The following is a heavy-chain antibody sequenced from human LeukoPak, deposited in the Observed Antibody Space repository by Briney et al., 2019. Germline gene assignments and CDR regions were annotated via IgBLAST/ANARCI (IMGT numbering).Heavy chain of an antibody. CDR1: GFTFRSHG. CDR2: IWYDGSNE. V-gene: IGHV3-33*01. Sequence: GGSLRLSCAASGFTFRSHGMHWVRQAPGKGLEWVAVIWYDGSNEEYADSLNGRFTISRDNSKNMVYLQMNSLRVEDTAVYYCARDISARYMDVWGKGTTVTVSS. D-gene: IGHD6-25*01. CDR3: ARDISARYMDV. J-gene: IGHJ6*04.